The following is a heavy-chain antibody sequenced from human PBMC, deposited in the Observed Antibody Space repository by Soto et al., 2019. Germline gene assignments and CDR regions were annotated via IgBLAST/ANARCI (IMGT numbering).Heavy chain of an antibody. Sequence: GGSLRLSCAVSGVTLSNVWMNWVRQAPGKGPEWVGRIKSKTDGGTVEYAAPVKDRFTISRDDSENTLYLQMNSLKSEDTAVYFCVRGVLSWGQGTLVTVSS. D-gene: IGHD3-10*01. CDR2: IKSKTDGGTV. CDR1: GVTLSNVW. J-gene: IGHJ1*01. V-gene: IGHV3-15*07. CDR3: VRGVLS.